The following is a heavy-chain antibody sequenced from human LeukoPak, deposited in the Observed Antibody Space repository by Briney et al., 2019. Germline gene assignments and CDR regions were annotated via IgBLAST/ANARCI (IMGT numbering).Heavy chain of an antibody. J-gene: IGHJ3*02. CDR3: ARDYGDYGRQI. CDR1: GFIVSSNY. Sequence: GGSLRLSCAASGFIVSSNYMNWVRQAPGKGLEWVSVIYSGGTTYYADSVKGRFTIPRDNSKNTLYLQMNSLRAEETAVYYCARDYGDYGRQIWGQGTMVTVSS. CDR2: IYSGGTT. V-gene: IGHV3-53*01. D-gene: IGHD4-17*01.